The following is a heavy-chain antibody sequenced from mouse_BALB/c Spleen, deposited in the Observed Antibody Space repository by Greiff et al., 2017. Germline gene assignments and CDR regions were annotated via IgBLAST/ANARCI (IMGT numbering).Heavy chain of an antibody. J-gene: IGHJ4*01. Sequence: QVQLQQPGAELVWPGASVMLSCKASGYTFTSYWLNWVKQRPGQGLEWIGNFYPSDSYTNYIHKFKYKATLTVDKSSSTTYMQLSSTTSEVSAVYYCKRNGYRAMDYWGQGTSVTVTS. CDR1: GYTFTSYW. D-gene: IGHD1-2*01. CDR3: KRNGYRAMDY. V-gene: IGHV1-69*02. CDR2: FYPSDSYT.